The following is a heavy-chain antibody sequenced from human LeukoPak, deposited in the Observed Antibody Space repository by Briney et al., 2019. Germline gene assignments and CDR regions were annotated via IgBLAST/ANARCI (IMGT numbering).Heavy chain of an antibody. CDR3: AKGKTGWDIDF. Sequence: PGGSLRLSCEASGFDFRSSWMHWVRQAPGKGLQWVADIKQDGGEKSYLDSVKSRFTISRDDAKNSLFLQMNQLRVDDTAVYYCAKGKTGWDIDFWGQGTLVTVSS. CDR1: GFDFRSSW. J-gene: IGHJ4*02. D-gene: IGHD6-19*01. V-gene: IGHV3-7*05. CDR2: IKQDGGEK.